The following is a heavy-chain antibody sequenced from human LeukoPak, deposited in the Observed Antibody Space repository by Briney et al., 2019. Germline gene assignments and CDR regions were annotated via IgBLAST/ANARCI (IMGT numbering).Heavy chain of an antibody. Sequence: ASVKVSCKASGYTFTGYYMHWVRQAPGQGLEWMGRINPNSGGTNYAQKFQGRVTMTRDTSISTAYMELSRLRSDDTAVYYCARDRIAAAGTEWFDPWGQGTLVTVSS. CDR1: GYTFTGYY. D-gene: IGHD6-13*01. CDR2: INPNSGGT. J-gene: IGHJ5*02. V-gene: IGHV1-2*06. CDR3: ARDRIAAAGTEWFDP.